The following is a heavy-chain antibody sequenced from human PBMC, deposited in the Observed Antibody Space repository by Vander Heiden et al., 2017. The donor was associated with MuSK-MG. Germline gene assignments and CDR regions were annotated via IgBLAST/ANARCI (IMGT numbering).Heavy chain of an antibody. CDR1: GFPFSSFS. J-gene: IGHJ4*02. CDR2: ISSSSGYI. V-gene: IGHV3-21*01. D-gene: IGHD4-17*01. CDR3: VRSLPDYGVNSGRFY. Sequence: EVQLVESGGGLVKPGGSLRLSCAASGFPFSSFSMNWVRQAPGKGLEWVSSISSSSGYIYYADSVKGRFTISRDNAKNSLYLQMNSLRAEDTAVYYCVRSLPDYGVNSGRFYWGQGTLVTVSS.